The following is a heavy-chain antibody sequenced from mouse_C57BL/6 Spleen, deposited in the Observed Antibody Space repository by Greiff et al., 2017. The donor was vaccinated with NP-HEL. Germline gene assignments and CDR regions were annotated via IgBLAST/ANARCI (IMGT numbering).Heavy chain of an antibody. CDR3: ARSGLGRGGFDY. D-gene: IGHD4-1*01. Sequence: EVQLQQSGPELVKPGASVKMSCKASGYTFTDYNMHWVKQSHGKSLEWIGYINPNNGGTSYNQKFKGKATLTVNKSSSTAYMERRSLTSEDSAVYYWARSGLGRGGFDYWGQGTTLTVSS. V-gene: IGHV1-22*01. CDR2: INPNNGGT. CDR1: GYTFTDYN. J-gene: IGHJ2*01.